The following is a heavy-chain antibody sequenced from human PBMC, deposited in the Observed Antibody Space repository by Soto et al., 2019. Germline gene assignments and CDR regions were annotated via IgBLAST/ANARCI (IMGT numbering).Heavy chain of an antibody. CDR1: GFTVSSNY. CDR3: ARDRAGDAFDI. V-gene: IGHV3-53*01. CDR2: IYSGGST. J-gene: IGHJ3*02. Sequence: PGGSLRLSCAASGFTVSSNYMSWVRQAPGKGLEWVSVIYSGGSTYYADSVKGRFTISRDNSKNTLYLQMNSLRAEDTAVYYCARDRAGDAFDIWGQGTMVTVSS.